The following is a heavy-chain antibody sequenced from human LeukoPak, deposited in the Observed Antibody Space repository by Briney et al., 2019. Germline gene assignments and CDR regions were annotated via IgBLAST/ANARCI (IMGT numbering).Heavy chain of an antibody. J-gene: IGHJ4*02. CDR3: ARAYNWNDGGYYFDY. D-gene: IGHD1-1*01. V-gene: IGHV1-18*01. CDR2: ISAYNGNT. CDR1: GYTFTSYG. Sequence: ASVKVSCKASGYTFTSYGISWVRQAPGQGLEWMGWISAYNGNTNYAQKLQGRVTMTTDTSTSTAYMELRSLRSDDTAVYYCARAYNWNDGGYYFDYWGQGTLVTVSS.